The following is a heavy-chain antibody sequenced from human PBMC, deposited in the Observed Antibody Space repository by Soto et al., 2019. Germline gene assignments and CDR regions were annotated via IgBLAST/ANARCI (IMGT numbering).Heavy chain of an antibody. V-gene: IGHV4-34*01. CDR2: INHSGST. CDR3: ARDGGSSCTNGVCYID. CDR1: GGSFSGYY. D-gene: IGHD2-8*01. Sequence: SETLSLTCAVYGGSFSGYYWSWIRQPPGKGLEWIGEINHSGSTNYNPSLKSRVTISVDTSKNQFSLKLSSVTAADTAVYYCARDGGSSCTNGVCYIDWGQGTLVTVS. J-gene: IGHJ4*02.